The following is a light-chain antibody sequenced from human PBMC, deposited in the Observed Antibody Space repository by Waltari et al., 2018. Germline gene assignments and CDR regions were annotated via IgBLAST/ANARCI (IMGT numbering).Light chain of an antibody. CDR1: QSLLHRNGYNY. V-gene: IGKV2-28*01. Sequence: IVMSQSPLSLPVTLGGPASISCRSSQSLLHRNGYNYLDWYLQKPGQSPQLLIYLGSNRASGVPDRFSGSGSGTDFTLKISRVEAEDVGVYYCMQALQTPRMFGQGTKVEIK. J-gene: IGKJ1*01. CDR2: LGS. CDR3: MQALQTPRM.